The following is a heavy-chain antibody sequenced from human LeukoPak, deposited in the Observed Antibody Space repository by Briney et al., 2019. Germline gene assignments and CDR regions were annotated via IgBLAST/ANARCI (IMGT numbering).Heavy chain of an antibody. Sequence: SETLSLTCTVSGGSISSHYWSWIRQPPGKGLEWIGYIYYSGSTNYNPSLKSRVTISVDTSKNQFSLKLSSVTAADTAVYYCARDRPYDSSGYYQYYFDYWGQGTLVTVSS. CDR3: ARDRPYDSSGYYQYYFDY. CDR1: GGSISSHY. D-gene: IGHD3-22*01. CDR2: IYYSGST. V-gene: IGHV4-59*11. J-gene: IGHJ4*02.